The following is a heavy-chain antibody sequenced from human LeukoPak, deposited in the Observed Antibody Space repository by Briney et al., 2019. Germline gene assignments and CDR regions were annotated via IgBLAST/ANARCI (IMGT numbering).Heavy chain of an antibody. CDR2: VSPNADRT. CDR3: AIMHRYYDGSGYWVQ. Sequence: PGGSLRLSCAASGFTFGSYAMSWVRQAPGKGLEWVSFVSPNADRTSKADSVEGRFTISRDNPRNTLYLQMNSLRDDDTAVYYCAIMHRYYDGSGYWVQWGQGTLVTVSS. V-gene: IGHV3-23*01. CDR1: GFTFGSYA. D-gene: IGHD3-22*01. J-gene: IGHJ4*02.